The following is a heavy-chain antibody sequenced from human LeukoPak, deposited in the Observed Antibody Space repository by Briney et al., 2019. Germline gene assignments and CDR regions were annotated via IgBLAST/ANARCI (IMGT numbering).Heavy chain of an antibody. D-gene: IGHD4-11*01. CDR2: INSSSSYT. J-gene: IGHJ6*02. CDR1: GFTFSDYY. V-gene: IGHV3-11*06. CDR3: ARAPHYSNYGPYYYGMDV. Sequence: GGSLRLSCAASGFTFSDYYMSWIRQAPGEGLEWVSYINSSSSYTNYADSVKGRFTISRDNAKNSLYLQMNSLRAEDTAVYYCARAPHYSNYGPYYYGMDVWGQGTTVTVSS.